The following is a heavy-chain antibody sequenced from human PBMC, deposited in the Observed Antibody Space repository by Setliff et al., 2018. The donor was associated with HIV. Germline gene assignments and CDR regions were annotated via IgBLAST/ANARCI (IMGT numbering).Heavy chain of an antibody. J-gene: IGHJ6*02. Sequence: GASVKVSCKPPGHTFTNYDIHWMRRAPGQGLEWMGWMNPNSGVSGYALKLHDRVTMTRDTSITTLYMELSSLTSEDTAVYYCARGKGVGGVIITGGLDVWGQGTTVTVSS. CDR1: GHTFTNYD. CDR2: MNPNSGVS. D-gene: IGHD3-10*01. V-gene: IGHV1-8*01. CDR3: ARGKGVGGVIITGGLDV.